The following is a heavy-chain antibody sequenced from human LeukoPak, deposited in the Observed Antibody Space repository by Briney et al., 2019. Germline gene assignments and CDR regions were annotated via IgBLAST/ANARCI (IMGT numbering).Heavy chain of an antibody. CDR2: ISGSGAKT. Sequence: GGSLRLSCAASGFPFTSYAMSWVRQAPGKGLEWVSGISGSGAKTYYVDSVKGRFTISRDNSKNTLDLQMGSLRAEDTAVYYCTKEQGSYCRGTRCYGNAFDIWGQGTMVTVSS. V-gene: IGHV3-23*01. CDR3: TKEQGSYCRGTRCYGNAFDI. J-gene: IGHJ3*02. CDR1: GFPFTSYA. D-gene: IGHD2-2*01.